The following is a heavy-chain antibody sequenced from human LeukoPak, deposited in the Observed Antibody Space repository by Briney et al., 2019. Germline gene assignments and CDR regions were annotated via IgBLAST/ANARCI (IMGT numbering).Heavy chain of an antibody. CDR3: ARGHSNSAGAFDI. J-gene: IGHJ3*02. V-gene: IGHV3-23*01. D-gene: IGHD6-6*01. Sequence: GGSLRLSCAAAGFTFSSYAMSWVRQAPGKGLEWVSAISGSGGSTYYADSVKGRFTISRDNAKNSLYLQMNSLRAEDTAIYYCARGHSNSAGAFDIWGQGTMVTVSS. CDR1: GFTFSSYA. CDR2: ISGSGGST.